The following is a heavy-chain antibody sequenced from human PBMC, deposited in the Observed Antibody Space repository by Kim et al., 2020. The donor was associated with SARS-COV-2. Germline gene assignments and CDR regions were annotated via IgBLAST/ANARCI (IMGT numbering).Heavy chain of an antibody. CDR3: ARSGVGMTTVTTRWFDP. D-gene: IGHD4-17*01. V-gene: IGHV4-34*01. J-gene: IGHJ5*02. Sequence: LKGRVTITVDASKNQFSLKLSSVTAADTAVYYCARSGVGMTTVTTRWFDPWGQGTLVTVSS.